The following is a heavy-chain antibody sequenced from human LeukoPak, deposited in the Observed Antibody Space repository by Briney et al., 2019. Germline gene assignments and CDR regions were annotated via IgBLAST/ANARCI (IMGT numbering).Heavy chain of an antibody. Sequence: SETLSLTCAVYGGSFSGYYWSWIRQPPGKGLEWIGEINHSGSTNYNPSLKSRVTISVDTSKNQFSLKLSSVTAADTAVYYCARAKAYYDFWGVARTLERYFQHWGQGTLVTVSS. CDR2: INHSGST. V-gene: IGHV4-34*01. D-gene: IGHD3-3*01. J-gene: IGHJ1*01. CDR3: ARAKAYYDFWGVARTLERYFQH. CDR1: GGSFSGYY.